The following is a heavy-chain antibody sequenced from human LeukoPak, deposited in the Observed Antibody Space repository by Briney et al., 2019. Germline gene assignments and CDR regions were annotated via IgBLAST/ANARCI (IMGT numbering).Heavy chain of an antibody. CDR3: ARDRYISRSWGYDFDY. CDR1: GFTFSRYW. Sequence: GGSLRLSCAAPGFTFSRYWMSWVRQAPGKGLEWVANIKQDGSEKYYVDSVKGRFTISRDNAKNSLYLQMNSLRAEDTAVYYCARDRYISRSWGYDFDYWGQGTLVTVSS. V-gene: IGHV3-7*01. D-gene: IGHD6-13*01. CDR2: IKQDGSEK. J-gene: IGHJ4*02.